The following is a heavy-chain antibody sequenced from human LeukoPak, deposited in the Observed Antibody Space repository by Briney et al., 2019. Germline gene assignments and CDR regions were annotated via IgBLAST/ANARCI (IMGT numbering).Heavy chain of an antibody. CDR3: ARAGYYRFDY. D-gene: IGHD2/OR15-2a*01. CDR1: GFTFSSYW. J-gene: IGHJ4*02. Sequence: GASLKLSCEASGFTFSSYWMHWVRQAPGQGLVWVSRINSDGNSISYADSVKGRFTISRDNAKNTLYLQMNSLRAEDTAVYYCARAGYYRFDYWGQGTLLTVSS. CDR2: INSDGNSI. V-gene: IGHV3-74*01.